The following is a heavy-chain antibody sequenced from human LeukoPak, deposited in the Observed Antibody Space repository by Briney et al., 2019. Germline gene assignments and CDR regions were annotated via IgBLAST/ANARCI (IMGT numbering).Heavy chain of an antibody. Sequence: GGSLRLSCAASGFTFSSYEMNWVRQAPGKGLEWVSYISSSGSTIYYADSVKGRFTISRDNAKNSLYLQMNSLRAEDTAVYYCARPYCSGDTCYFSSWGQGTLVTVSS. CDR2: ISSSGSTI. V-gene: IGHV3-48*03. J-gene: IGHJ4*02. CDR3: ARPYCSGDTCYFSS. CDR1: GFTFSSYE. D-gene: IGHD2-15*01.